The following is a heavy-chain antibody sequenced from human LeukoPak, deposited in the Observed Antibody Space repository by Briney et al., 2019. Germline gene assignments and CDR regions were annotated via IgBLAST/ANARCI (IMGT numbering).Heavy chain of an antibody. V-gene: IGHV1-8*01. Sequence: GASVKASCKASGYAFTSYDINWVRQATGQGLEWMGWMNPNSGNTGYAQKFQGRVTMTRNTSISTAYMELSSLRSEDTAVYYCARSLRFSYYYYYGMDVWGQGTTVTVSS. J-gene: IGHJ6*02. CDR1: GYAFTSYD. CDR2: MNPNSGNT. CDR3: ARSLRFSYYYYYGMDV. D-gene: IGHD3-3*01.